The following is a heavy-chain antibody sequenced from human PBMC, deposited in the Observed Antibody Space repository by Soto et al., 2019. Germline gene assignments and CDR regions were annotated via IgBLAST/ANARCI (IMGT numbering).Heavy chain of an antibody. D-gene: IGHD6-19*01. CDR1: GGTFSSYA. CDR3: AGELAVAASGYYGMDV. Sequence: SVKVSCKASGGTFSSYAISWVRQAPGQGLEWMGGIIPIFGTANYAQKFQGRVTITADESTSTAYMELSSLRSEDTAVYYCAGELAVAASGYYGMDVWGQGTTVTVSS. CDR2: IIPIFGTA. V-gene: IGHV1-69*13. J-gene: IGHJ6*02.